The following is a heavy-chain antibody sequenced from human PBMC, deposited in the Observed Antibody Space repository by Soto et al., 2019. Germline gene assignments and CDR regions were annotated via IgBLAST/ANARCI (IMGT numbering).Heavy chain of an antibody. V-gene: IGHV3-30-3*01. CDR2: ISYDGTNK. CDR3: ARDRLAVTSFRAYYGMDV. D-gene: IGHD4-4*01. CDR1: GFTFNSYA. Sequence: QVQLVESGGGVVQPGRSLRLSCAASGFTFNSYAMHWVRQAPGKGLEWVTVISYDGTNKYYADSVKGRFTISGDNSKNPLYLPMNSLRGEDKAVYYCARDRLAVTSFRAYYGMDVLGQGTTVTVSS. J-gene: IGHJ6*02.